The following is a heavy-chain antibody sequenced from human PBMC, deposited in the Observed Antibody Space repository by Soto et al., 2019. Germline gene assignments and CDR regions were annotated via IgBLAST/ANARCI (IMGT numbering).Heavy chain of an antibody. CDR1: GYTFTSYG. J-gene: IGHJ4*02. Sequence: ASVKVSCKASGYTFTSYGISWVRQAPGQGLEWMGMMYPYGTSTRYAQRLQGRITMTRDASTTTVFMDLSSLRSEDTAVYYCARGDSGQLFVDFWGQGTLVTVSS. D-gene: IGHD3-10*01. V-gene: IGHV1-46*01. CDR2: MYPYGTST. CDR3: ARGDSGQLFVDF.